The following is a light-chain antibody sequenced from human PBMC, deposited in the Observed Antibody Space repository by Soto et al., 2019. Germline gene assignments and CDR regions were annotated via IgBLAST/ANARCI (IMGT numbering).Light chain of an antibody. CDR3: QHYNSYSEA. J-gene: IGKJ1*01. Sequence: QMSQSPATLSSSVGDVATRTCRASRSLTRWLAWYQQKPGRAPKLLIYKASTVKSGVPSRFSGSGSGTEFTLTISSLQPDDFATYYCQHYNSYSEAFGQGTKVDIK. CDR1: RSLTRW. CDR2: KAS. V-gene: IGKV1-5*03.